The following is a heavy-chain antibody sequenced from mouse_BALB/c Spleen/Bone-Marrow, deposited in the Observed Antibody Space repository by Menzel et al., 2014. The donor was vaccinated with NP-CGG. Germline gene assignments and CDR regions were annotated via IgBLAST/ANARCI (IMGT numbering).Heavy chain of an antibody. V-gene: IGHV3-2*02. J-gene: IGHJ4*01. CDR3: SHWAYYYAMDY. CDR1: GYSITSDYA. Sequence: EVQLQQSGPGLVKPSQSLSLTCTVTGYSITSDYAWNWIRQFPGNKLEWMGYISYRGSTSYNPSLKSRISITRDTSKNQFFLQLNSVTTEDTATYYCSHWAYYYAMDYWGQGTSVTVSS. CDR2: ISYRGST. D-gene: IGHD4-1*01.